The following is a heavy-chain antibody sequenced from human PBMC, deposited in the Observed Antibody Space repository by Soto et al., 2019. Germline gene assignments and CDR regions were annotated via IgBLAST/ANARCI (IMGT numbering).Heavy chain of an antibody. V-gene: IGHV3-30*18. CDR2: ISYDGSNK. CDR3: AKVVPAALGYGMDV. D-gene: IGHD2-2*01. CDR1: GFTFSSYG. J-gene: IGHJ6*02. Sequence: PGGSLRLSCAASGFTFSSYGMHWVRQAPGKGLEWVAVISYDGSNKYYADSVKGRFTISRDNSKNTLYLQMNSLRAEDTAVYYCAKVVPAALGYGMDVWGQGTTVTVSS.